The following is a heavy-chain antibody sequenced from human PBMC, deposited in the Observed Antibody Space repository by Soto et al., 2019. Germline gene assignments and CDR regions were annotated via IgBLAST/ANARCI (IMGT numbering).Heavy chain of an antibody. Sequence: YCVHRILKNPGKGLEWVSRVKSDGSSTSYADSVKGRFTISRDNAKNPLYLQMNSLRADDTAVYYCEGGLLTLVAAWNYWVQGT. CDR2: VKSDGSST. J-gene: IGHJ4*02. D-gene: IGHD3-10*01. CDR1: YC. CDR3: EGGLLTLVAAWNY. V-gene: IGHV3-74*01.